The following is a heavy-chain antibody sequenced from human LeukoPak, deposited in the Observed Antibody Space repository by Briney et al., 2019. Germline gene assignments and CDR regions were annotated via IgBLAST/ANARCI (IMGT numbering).Heavy chain of an antibody. D-gene: IGHD3-22*01. Sequence: SVKVSCKASGGTFSSYAISWVRQAPGQGLEWMGGIIPIFGTANYAQKFQGRVTITADESTSTAYMELSSLRSEDTAVYYCARGDYYDSSGYLTNENYFDYWGQGTLVTVSS. V-gene: IGHV1-69*13. CDR1: GGTFSSYA. CDR3: ARGDYYDSSGYLTNENYFDY. J-gene: IGHJ4*02. CDR2: IIPIFGTA.